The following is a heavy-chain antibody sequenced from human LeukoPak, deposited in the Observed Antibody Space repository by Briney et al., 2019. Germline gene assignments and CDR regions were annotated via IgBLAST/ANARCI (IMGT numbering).Heavy chain of an antibody. CDR3: ARDGPAYYDSSGYNDY. Sequence: PGGSLRLSCAASGFTFSNYEMNWVRQAPGKGLEWVSYISTSGSTIYYADSVKGRFTISRDNAKNSLYLQMNSLRAEDTAVYYCARDGPAYYDSSGYNDYWGRGILVTVSS. CDR1: GFTFSNYE. J-gene: IGHJ4*02. D-gene: IGHD3-22*01. CDR2: ISTSGSTI. V-gene: IGHV3-48*03.